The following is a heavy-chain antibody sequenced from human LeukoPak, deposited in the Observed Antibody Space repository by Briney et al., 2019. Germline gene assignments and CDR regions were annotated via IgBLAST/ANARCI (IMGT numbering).Heavy chain of an antibody. CDR3: ARERASSGYDY. Sequence: PGGSLRLSCAASGFTVSSNHMSWVRQAPGKGLEWVSVIYSGGSTYYADSVKGRFTISRDNSKNTLYLQMNSLRAEDTAVYYCARERASSGYDYWGQGTLVTVSS. CDR2: IYSGGST. J-gene: IGHJ4*02. D-gene: IGHD3-22*01. V-gene: IGHV3-53*01. CDR1: GFTVSSNH.